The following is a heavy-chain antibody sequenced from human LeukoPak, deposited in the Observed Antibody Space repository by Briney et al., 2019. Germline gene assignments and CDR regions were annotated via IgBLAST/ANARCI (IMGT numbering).Heavy chain of an antibody. CDR1: GYTFTGYY. CDR3: ARDLGGAAAGYYYYYMDV. D-gene: IGHD6-13*01. Sequence: ASVKVSCKASGYTFTGYYMHWVRQAPGQGLEWMGWINPNSGGTNYARKFQGRVTMTRDTSISTAYMELRSLRSDDTAVYYCARDLGGAAAGYYYYYMDVWGKGTTVTVSS. CDR2: INPNSGGT. J-gene: IGHJ6*03. V-gene: IGHV1-2*02.